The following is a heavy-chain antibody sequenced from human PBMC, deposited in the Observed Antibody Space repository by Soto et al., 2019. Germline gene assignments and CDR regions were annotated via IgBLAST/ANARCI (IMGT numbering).Heavy chain of an antibody. CDR2: ISGSGGST. CDR3: ANPYPDSSGYYFPFDY. V-gene: IGHV3-23*01. CDR1: GFTFSSYA. J-gene: IGHJ4*02. Sequence: GGSLRLSCAASGFTFSSYAMSWVRQAPGKGLEWVSAISGSGGSTYYADSVKGRFTISRDNSKNTLFLQMNSLRAEDTAVYYCANPYPDSSGYYFPFDYWGQGTLVTVSS. D-gene: IGHD3-22*01.